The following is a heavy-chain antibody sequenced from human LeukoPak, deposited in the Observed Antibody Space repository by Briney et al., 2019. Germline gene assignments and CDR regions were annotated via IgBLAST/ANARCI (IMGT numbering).Heavy chain of an antibody. CDR3: ARFSSSWIYYFDF. CDR1: GGSISSSSTYY. J-gene: IGHJ4*02. CDR2: IYFSGST. V-gene: IGHV4-39*01. Sequence: PSETLSLTCFVSGGSISSSSTYYWGWIRQPPGKGLEWIGSIYFSGSTHYNSSLKRRVTISVHTSKNQFSLTLSSVPATDTATYYCARFSSSWIYYFDFWGQGTLVTVSS. D-gene: IGHD6-13*01.